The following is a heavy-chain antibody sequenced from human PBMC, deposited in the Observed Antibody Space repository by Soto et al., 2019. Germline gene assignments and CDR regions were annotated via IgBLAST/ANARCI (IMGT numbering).Heavy chain of an antibody. CDR2: IYYSGST. CDR3: ARAVRVNDFWSGYWYNWFDP. Sequence: SETLPLTCTVSGGSISSGDYYWSWIRQPPGKGLEWIGYIYYSGSTYYNPSLKSRVTISVDTSKNQFSLKLSSVTAADTAVYYCARAVRVNDFWSGYWYNWFDPWGQGTLVTVSS. D-gene: IGHD3-3*01. CDR1: GGSISSGDYY. V-gene: IGHV4-30-4*01. J-gene: IGHJ5*02.